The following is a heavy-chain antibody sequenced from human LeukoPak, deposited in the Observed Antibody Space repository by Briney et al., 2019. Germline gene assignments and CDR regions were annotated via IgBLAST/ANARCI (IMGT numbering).Heavy chain of an antibody. CDR2: SSGSGGST. J-gene: IGHJ4*02. CDR3: AAYCSSTSCYAEVDY. Sequence: GGSLRLSCAASGFTFSRCAMSWVRQAPGKGLEWVSASSGSGGSTYYADSVKGRFTISRDNSKNTLYLQMNSLRAEDTAVYYCAAYCSSTSCYAEVDYWGQGTLVTVSS. D-gene: IGHD2-2*01. CDR1: GFTFSRCA. V-gene: IGHV3-23*01.